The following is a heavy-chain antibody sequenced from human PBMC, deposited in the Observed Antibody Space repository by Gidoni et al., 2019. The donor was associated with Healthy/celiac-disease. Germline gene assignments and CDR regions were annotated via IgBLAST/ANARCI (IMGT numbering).Heavy chain of an antibody. Sequence: EVQLVESGGVVVQPGGSLRLSCPASGFPFDDYTMHWDRQAPGKGLEWVSLISWDGGSTYYADSGKGRFTISRDNSKNSLYLQMNSRRTEDTALYYCAKEGPGLQRPYYYGMDVWGQGTTVTVSS. J-gene: IGHJ6*02. CDR3: AKEGPGLQRPYYYGMDV. V-gene: IGHV3-43*01. CDR1: GFPFDDYT. CDR2: ISWDGGST. D-gene: IGHD1-1*01.